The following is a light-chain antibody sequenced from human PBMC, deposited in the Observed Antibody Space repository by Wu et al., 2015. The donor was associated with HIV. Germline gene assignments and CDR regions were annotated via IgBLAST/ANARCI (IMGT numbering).Light chain of an antibody. J-gene: IGKJ4*01. CDR1: QGISKS. V-gene: IGKV1-NL1*01. CDR3: QQYYSTPLT. Sequence: DIHMTQSPSSLSASVGDRVTITCRASQGISKSLAWYQQKPGKAPKLLLYATSRLESGVPSRFSGSGSVTDYTLTISSLQPEDFVTYYCQQYYSTPLTFGGGTKVEMK. CDR2: ATS.